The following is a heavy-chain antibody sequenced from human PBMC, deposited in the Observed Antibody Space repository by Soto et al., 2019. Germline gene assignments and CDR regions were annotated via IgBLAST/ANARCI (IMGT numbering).Heavy chain of an antibody. Sequence: QITLKESGPPLVKPTQTLTLTCTVSGFSLSTTAVGVGWVRQAPGKALEWLGLIYWNDEKRYSPSLKSRLTITKDSSKNQVVLTMIDMDPVDTATYYCGQWGYSTGWSDYWGQGIPVTVSS. D-gene: IGHD6-19*01. CDR3: GQWGYSTGWSDY. CDR2: IYWNDEK. CDR1: GFSLSTTAVG. V-gene: IGHV2-5*01. J-gene: IGHJ4*02.